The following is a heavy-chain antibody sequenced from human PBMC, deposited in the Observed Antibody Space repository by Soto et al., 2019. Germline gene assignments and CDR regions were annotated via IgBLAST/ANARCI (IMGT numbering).Heavy chain of an antibody. CDR1: VDSISRNGYF. CDR2: IYYSGSS. CDR3: ARGTMLRGPGYYYAMDV. V-gene: IGHV4-31*03. D-gene: IGHD3-10*01. J-gene: IGHJ6*02. Sequence: TLSLTGTVSVDSISRNGYFWTWIRQHPGKGLEWIGYIYYSGSSYYNPSLKSRVIISVDTSKNQFSLNLTAVTAADTAVYYCARGTMLRGPGYYYAMDVWGQGTTVTVSS.